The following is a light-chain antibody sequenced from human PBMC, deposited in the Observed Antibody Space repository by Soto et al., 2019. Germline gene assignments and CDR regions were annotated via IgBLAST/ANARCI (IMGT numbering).Light chain of an antibody. CDR3: QQYGSSPYT. CDR2: GAS. Sequence: EIVLTQSPGTLSLSPGERATLSCRASQTIISRYLAWFQQKPGQSPRLLIHGASSRATGIPDRFSASGSGTDFNLTISRLEPEDSAVYYCQQYGSSPYTFGLGTKLEIK. J-gene: IGKJ2*01. V-gene: IGKV3-20*01. CDR1: QTIISRY.